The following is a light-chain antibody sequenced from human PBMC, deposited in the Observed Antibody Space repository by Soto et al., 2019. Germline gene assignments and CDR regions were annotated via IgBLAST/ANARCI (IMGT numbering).Light chain of an antibody. V-gene: IGLV2-14*01. CDR1: SSDVGGYNY. Sequence: QSVLTQPASMSGSPGQSITISCTGTSSDVGGYNYVSWYQQHPGKAPKLMIYEVSNRPSGVSNRFSGSKSGNTASLTISGLQAEDEADYYCSSYTSSSTPCVFGTGTKLTVL. CDR3: SSYTSSSTPCV. CDR2: EVS. J-gene: IGLJ1*01.